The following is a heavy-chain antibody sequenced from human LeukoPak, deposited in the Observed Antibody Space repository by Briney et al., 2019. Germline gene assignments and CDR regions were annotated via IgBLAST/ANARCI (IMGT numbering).Heavy chain of an antibody. D-gene: IGHD4-17*01. CDR3: ARDPAGDYGDYYYYYGMDV. Sequence: PGGSLRLSCAASGFTFSSYAMHWVRQAPGKGLEWVAVISYDGSNKYYADSVKGRFTISRDNSKNTLYLQMNSLRAEDTAVYYCARDPAGDYGDYYYYYGMDVWGQGTTVTVSS. CDR2: ISYDGSNK. V-gene: IGHV3-30-3*01. CDR1: GFTFSSYA. J-gene: IGHJ6*02.